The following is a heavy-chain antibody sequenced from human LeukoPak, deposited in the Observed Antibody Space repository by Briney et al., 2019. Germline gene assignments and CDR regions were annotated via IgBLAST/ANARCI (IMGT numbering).Heavy chain of an antibody. D-gene: IGHD3-10*01. Sequence: SETLSLTCTVSGGSISTYSWSWIRQPAGKGLEWIGRIYTSGSTNYNPSLKSRVTMSVDTSKNQFSLKLSSVTAADTAVYYCARARGIRITMVRGANNWFDPWGQGTLVTVSS. CDR2: IYTSGST. CDR3: ARARGIRITMVRGANNWFDP. CDR1: GGSISTYS. V-gene: IGHV4-4*07. J-gene: IGHJ5*02.